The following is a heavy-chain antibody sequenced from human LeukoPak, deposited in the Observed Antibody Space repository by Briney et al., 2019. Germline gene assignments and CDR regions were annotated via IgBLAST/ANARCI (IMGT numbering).Heavy chain of an antibody. CDR3: ARGRSSLSLRNDAFDI. Sequence: ASVKVPCKASGYTFTSYGISWVRQAPGQGLEWMGWISAYNGNTNYAQKLQGRVTMTTDTSTSTAYMELRSLRSDDTAVYYCARGRSSLSLRNDAFDIWGQGTMVTVSS. CDR2: ISAYNGNT. D-gene: IGHD6-6*01. CDR1: GYTFTSYG. V-gene: IGHV1-18*01. J-gene: IGHJ3*02.